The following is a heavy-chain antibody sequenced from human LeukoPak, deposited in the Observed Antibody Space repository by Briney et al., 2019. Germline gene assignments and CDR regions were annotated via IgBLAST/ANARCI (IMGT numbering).Heavy chain of an antibody. Sequence: PGGSLRLPCAASEFTFSDYWMTWVRQAPGKGLEWVANVNQDGNNKNYVESVKGRFTISRDNAKNSLYLQMNSLRAEDTAVYYCARILGGDEGADYWGQGTLVTVSS. CDR2: VNQDGNNK. V-gene: IGHV3-7*01. J-gene: IGHJ4*02. D-gene: IGHD1-26*01. CDR3: ARILGGDEGADY. CDR1: EFTFSDYW.